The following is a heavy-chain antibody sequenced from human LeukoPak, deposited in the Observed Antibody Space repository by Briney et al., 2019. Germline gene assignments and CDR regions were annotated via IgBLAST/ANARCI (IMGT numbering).Heavy chain of an antibody. CDR2: INPNSGAT. CDR3: ATSSNNWSDNWFDP. V-gene: IGHV1-2*02. CDR1: GYIFTEQY. D-gene: IGHD1-1*01. J-gene: IGHJ5*02. Sequence: GASVKVSCKASGYIFTEQYIHWVRQAPGQGLEWVGWINPNSGATNYAQKFQGRVTMTRDTSINTAYMDMSRLTSDDTAVFYCATSSNNWSDNWFDPWGQGTLVTVSS.